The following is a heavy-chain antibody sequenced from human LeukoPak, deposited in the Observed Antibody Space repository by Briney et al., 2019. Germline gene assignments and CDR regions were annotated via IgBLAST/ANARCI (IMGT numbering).Heavy chain of an antibody. V-gene: IGHV1-69*06. D-gene: IGHD6-13*01. Sequence: SVKVSCKASGGTFSSYAISWVRQAPGQGLEWMGGIIPIFGTANYAQKFQGRVTITADKSTSTAYMELSSLRSEDTAVYYCARVRADRTYSSSYDYFDYWGQGTLVTVSS. CDR2: IIPIFGTA. J-gene: IGHJ4*02. CDR3: ARVRADRTYSSSYDYFDY. CDR1: GGTFSSYA.